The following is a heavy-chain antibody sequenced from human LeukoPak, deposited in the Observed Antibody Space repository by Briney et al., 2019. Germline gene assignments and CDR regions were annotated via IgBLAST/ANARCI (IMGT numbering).Heavy chain of an antibody. CDR2: ISAYNGNT. J-gene: IGHJ4*02. Sequence: ASVKVSCKASGYTFTSYGISWVRQAPGQGLEWMGWISAYNGNTNYAQKLQGRVTMTTDTSTSTAYMELRSLRSDDTAVYYCARYYYDSSGYYGLIDYWGQGTLVTVSS. CDR3: ARYYYDSSGYYGLIDY. D-gene: IGHD3-22*01. V-gene: IGHV1-18*01. CDR1: GYTFTSYG.